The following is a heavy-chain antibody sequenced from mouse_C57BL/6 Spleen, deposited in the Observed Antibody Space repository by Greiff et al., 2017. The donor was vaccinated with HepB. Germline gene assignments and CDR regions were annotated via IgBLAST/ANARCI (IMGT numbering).Heavy chain of an antibody. CDR3: ARHYGYDGYFDV. CDR1: GFTFSDYG. CDR2: ISSGSSTI. Sequence: EVQLVESGGGLVKPGGSLKLSCAASGFTFSDYGMHWVRQAPEKGLEWVAYISSGSSTIYYADTVKGRFTISRDNAKNTLFLQMTSLRSEDTAMYYCARHYGYDGYFDVWGTGTTVTVSS. D-gene: IGHD2-2*01. J-gene: IGHJ1*03. V-gene: IGHV5-17*01.